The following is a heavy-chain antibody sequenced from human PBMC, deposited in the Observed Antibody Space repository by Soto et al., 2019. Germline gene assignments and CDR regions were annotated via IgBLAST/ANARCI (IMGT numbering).Heavy chain of an antibody. V-gene: IGHV3-7*01. J-gene: IGHJ1*01. Sequence: GGSLRLSCAASGFTFSSYWMSWVRQAPGKGLEWVANIKQDGSEKYYVDSVKGRFTISRDNAKNSLYLQMNSLRAEDTAVYYCARAPLSSGWYGIDEYFQHWGQGTLVTVSS. CDR3: ARAPLSSGWYGIDEYFQH. CDR1: GFTFSSYW. D-gene: IGHD6-19*01. CDR2: IKQDGSEK.